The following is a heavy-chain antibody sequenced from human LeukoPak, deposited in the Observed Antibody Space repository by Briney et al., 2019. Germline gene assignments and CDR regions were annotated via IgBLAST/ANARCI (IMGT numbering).Heavy chain of an antibody. CDR3: ARGRTYYYDSSGYYYIPPSVNWFDP. Sequence: ASVKVSCKASGYTFTRYDINWVRQATGQGLAWMGWMNPNSGNTGYAQKFQGRVTMTRNTSLSTAYMELSSLRSEDTAVYYCARGRTYYYDSSGYYYIPPSVNWFDPWGQGTLVTVSS. D-gene: IGHD3-22*01. J-gene: IGHJ5*02. CDR1: GYTFTRYD. CDR2: MNPNSGNT. V-gene: IGHV1-8*01.